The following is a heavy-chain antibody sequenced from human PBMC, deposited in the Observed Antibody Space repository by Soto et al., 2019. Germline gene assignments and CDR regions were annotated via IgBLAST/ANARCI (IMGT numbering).Heavy chain of an antibody. J-gene: IGHJ4*02. V-gene: IGHV3-74*01. CDR2: IKSDGSYT. Sequence: PGGSLRLSCAASGITFGNYWMHWVRQGPGKGLEWVSRIKSDGSYTNYADSVKGRFTVSRDNANNILYLQMNGLRAEDTAVYFCAGGLDRGDYWGQGALVTVSS. CDR3: AGGLDRGDY. CDR1: GITFGNYW. D-gene: IGHD3-10*01.